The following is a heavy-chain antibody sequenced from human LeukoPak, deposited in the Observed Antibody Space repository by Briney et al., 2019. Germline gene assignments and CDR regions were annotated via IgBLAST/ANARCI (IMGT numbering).Heavy chain of an antibody. CDR3: ARDLLKGFCSGTNCYASPDY. CDR2: IKQDGSEK. J-gene: IGHJ4*02. Sequence: PGGSLRLSCAASGFTFSSYWMSWVRQAPGKGLEWVANIKQDGSEKYYVDSVRGRFTISRDNAKNSLYLQMNSLSAEATAVYYCARDLLKGFCSGTNCYASPDYWGQGTLVTVSS. V-gene: IGHV3-7*01. CDR1: GFTFSSYW. D-gene: IGHD2-2*01.